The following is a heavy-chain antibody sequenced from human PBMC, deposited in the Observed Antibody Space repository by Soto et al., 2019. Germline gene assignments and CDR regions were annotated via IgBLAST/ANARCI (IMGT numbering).Heavy chain of an antibody. V-gene: IGHV1-2*02. CDR1: GYPFSDNQ. D-gene: IGHD4-4*01. Sequence: ASVKVSCKASGYPFSDNQIHWLRRAPGQGLEWMGRINPKSDDTNYAQKFQGRVTMTRDTSIDTAYLELTGLTSDDTATYYCARKHSLDYIRWGLDPWGQGTLVTSPQ. J-gene: IGHJ5*02. CDR3: ARKHSLDYIRWGLDP. CDR2: INPKSDDT.